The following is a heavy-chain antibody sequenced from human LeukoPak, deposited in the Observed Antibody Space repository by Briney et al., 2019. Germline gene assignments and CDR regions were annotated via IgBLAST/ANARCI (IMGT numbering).Heavy chain of an antibody. CDR1: GFTFSSYG. J-gene: IGHJ4*02. CDR2: IRYDGSNK. CDR3: ATEYSYGSTWTDY. D-gene: IGHD5-18*01. V-gene: IGHV3-30*02. Sequence: GGSLRLSCAASGFTFSSYGMHWVRQAPGKGLEWVAFIRYDGSNKYYADSVKGRFTISRDNSKNTLYLQMSSLRAEDTAVYYCATEYSYGSTWTDYWGQGTLVTVSS.